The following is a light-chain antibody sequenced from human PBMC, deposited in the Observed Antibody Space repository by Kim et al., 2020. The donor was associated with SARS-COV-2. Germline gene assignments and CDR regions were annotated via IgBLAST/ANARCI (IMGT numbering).Light chain of an antibody. V-gene: IGLV2-14*03. J-gene: IGLJ2*01. CDR1: TSDAYKY. CDR2: DVS. CDR3: SSYTSTSTLKI. Sequence: PGQSITISCPGTTSDAYKYVSWYQQHPGKAPKLIIYDVSSRPLGVSNRFSGSKSANTASLTISGLLPEDEADYFCSSYTSTSTLKIFGGGTQLTVL.